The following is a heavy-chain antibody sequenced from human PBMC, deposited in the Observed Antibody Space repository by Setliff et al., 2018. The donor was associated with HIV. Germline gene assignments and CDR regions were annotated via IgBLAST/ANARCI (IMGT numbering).Heavy chain of an antibody. CDR1: GYTFTSYI. J-gene: IGHJ4*02. V-gene: IGHV1-46*01. D-gene: IGHD1-1*01. CDR3: AREFPGGTKGFDY. CDR2: IAPSSGGI. Sequence: ASVKVSCKASGYTFTSYILHLVRQAAGQGLEWVGRIAPSSGGIHYAQKFQDRVTMTRDTSTSTVYMDLSRLRSEDTAVYYCAREFPGGTKGFDYWGQGTLVTVSS.